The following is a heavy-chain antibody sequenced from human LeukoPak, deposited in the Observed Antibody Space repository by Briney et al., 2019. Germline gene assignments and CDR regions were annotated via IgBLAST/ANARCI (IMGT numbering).Heavy chain of an antibody. J-gene: IGHJ3*02. CDR2: ISSSSSYI. CDR3: ARGGHIVVPSLPTASDI. CDR1: GFTFSSYS. Sequence: GGSLRLSCAASGFTFSSYSMNWVRQAPGKGLEWVSSISSSSSYIYYADSVKGRFTISRDNAKNSLYLQMNSLRAEDTAVYYCARGGHIVVPSLPTASDIWDQGTMVTVSS. V-gene: IGHV3-21*01. D-gene: IGHD2-21*01.